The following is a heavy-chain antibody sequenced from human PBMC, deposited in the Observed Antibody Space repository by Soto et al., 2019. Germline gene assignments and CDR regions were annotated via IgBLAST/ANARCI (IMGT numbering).Heavy chain of an antibody. D-gene: IGHD6-6*01. J-gene: IGHJ4*02. CDR3: ARGRMYTRSPDYFDY. CDR1: GYTFTSYD. V-gene: IGHV1-8*01. CDR2: MNPNSGNT. Sequence: ASVKVSCKASGYTFTSYDINWVRQATGQGLEWMGWMNPNSGNTGYAQKFQGRVTMTRNPSISTAYMALSSLRSEDTAVYYCARGRMYTRSPDYFDYCSQGTLVTVPQ.